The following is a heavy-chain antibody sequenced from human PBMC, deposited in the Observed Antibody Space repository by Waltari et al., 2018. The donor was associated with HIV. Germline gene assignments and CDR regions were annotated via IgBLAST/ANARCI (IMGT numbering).Heavy chain of an antibody. CDR2: IYYSGST. CDR3: ARGHSSGGYYYYGMDV. Sequence: QVQLQESGPGLVKPSETLSLTCTVSGGSISSYYWSWIRQPPGKGLEWIGYIYYSGSTNYNPSLKSRVTISVDTSKNQFSLKLSSVTAADTAVYYCARGHSSGGYYYYGMDVWGQGTTVTVSS. CDR1: GGSISSYY. D-gene: IGHD6-19*01. J-gene: IGHJ6*02. V-gene: IGHV4-59*01.